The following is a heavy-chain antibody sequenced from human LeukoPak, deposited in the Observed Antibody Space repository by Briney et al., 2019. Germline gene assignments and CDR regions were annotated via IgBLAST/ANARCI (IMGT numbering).Heavy chain of an antibody. CDR3: ARGRSSWYYFDY. CDR2: IYYSGST. CDR1: GGSISSGDYY. J-gene: IGHJ4*02. Sequence: SQTLSLTCTVSGGSISSGDYYWSWIRQPPGKGLEWIGYIYYSGSTYYNPSLKSRVTISVDTSKNQFSLKLSSVTAADTAVYYCARGRSSWYYFDYWGQGTLVTVSS. V-gene: IGHV4-30-4*01. D-gene: IGHD6-19*01.